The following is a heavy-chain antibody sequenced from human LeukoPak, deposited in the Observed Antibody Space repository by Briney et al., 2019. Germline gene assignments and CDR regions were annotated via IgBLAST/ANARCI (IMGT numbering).Heavy chain of an antibody. D-gene: IGHD2-15*01. Sequence: GGSLRLSCATSGVTFSTIYMSWVRQAPGKGLEWVSVIFDGGTTYYADSVKGRFTISRDTSTETLNLQMDSLRAEDTAVYYCARHCSGGTCPFDYWGQGTLVTVSS. J-gene: IGHJ4*02. V-gene: IGHV3-66*04. CDR2: IFDGGTT. CDR1: GVTFSTIY. CDR3: ARHCSGGTCPFDY.